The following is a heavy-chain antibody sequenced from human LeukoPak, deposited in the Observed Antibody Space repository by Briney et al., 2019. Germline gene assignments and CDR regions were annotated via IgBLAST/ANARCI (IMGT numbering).Heavy chain of an antibody. CDR1: GGSFSGYY. CDR2: INHSGST. V-gene: IGHV4-34*01. CDR3: ASIVEAYTWRFEH. Sequence: SETLSLTCAVYGGSFSGYYWSWIRQPPGKGLEWIGEINHSGSTNYNPSLKSRVTISVDTSKNQFSLKLSSVTAADTAVYYCASIVEAYTWRFEHWGQGTLVTVSS. J-gene: IGHJ4*02. D-gene: IGHD2-21*01.